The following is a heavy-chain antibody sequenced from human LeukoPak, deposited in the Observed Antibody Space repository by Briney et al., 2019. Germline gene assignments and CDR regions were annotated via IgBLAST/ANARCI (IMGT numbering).Heavy chain of an antibody. CDR1: GFTFDDYA. J-gene: IGHJ6*02. V-gene: IGHV3-9*01. Sequence: PGRSLRLSCAASGFTFDDYAMHWVRQAPGKGLEWVSGISWNSGSIGYADSVKGRFTISRDNAKNSLYLQMSSLRAEDTALYYCAREVVIFPDYYYYGMDVWGQGTTVTVSS. CDR2: ISWNSGSI. D-gene: IGHD3-9*01. CDR3: AREVVIFPDYYYYGMDV.